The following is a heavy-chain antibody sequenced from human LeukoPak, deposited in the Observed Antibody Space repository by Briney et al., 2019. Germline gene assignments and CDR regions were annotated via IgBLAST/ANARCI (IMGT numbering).Heavy chain of an antibody. CDR2: ISVYNGNK. V-gene: IGHV1-18*01. CDR1: GYSFTSFG. CDR3: ARDWGITAGNWFDP. D-gene: IGHD6-13*01. J-gene: IGHJ5*02. Sequence: GASVKVSCKASGYSFTSFGISWVRQAPGQGLEWMGWISVYNGNKTYVEKFQGRVTMTTDTSTTTAYMELRRLRSDDTAVYYCARDWGITAGNWFDPWGQGTLVSVSS.